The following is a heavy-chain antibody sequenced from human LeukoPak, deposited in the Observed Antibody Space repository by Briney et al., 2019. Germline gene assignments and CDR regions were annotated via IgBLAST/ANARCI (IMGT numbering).Heavy chain of an antibody. Sequence: KPSETLSLTCAVSGYSISSGYYWGWIRQPPGQGLECIGSIHHGGSTYYNSSLKSRATISVDTSKNQFSLKLSSVTAADTAVYYCARQDYYDFYFDYWGQGTLVTVPS. CDR1: GYSISSGYY. V-gene: IGHV4-38-2*01. CDR3: ARQDYYDFYFDY. D-gene: IGHD3-22*01. J-gene: IGHJ4*02. CDR2: IHHGGST.